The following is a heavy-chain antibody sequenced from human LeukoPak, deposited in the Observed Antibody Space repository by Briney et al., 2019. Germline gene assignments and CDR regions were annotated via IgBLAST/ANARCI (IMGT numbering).Heavy chain of an antibody. CDR1: GFTVSSNY. CDR3: AGGSTLDRGLVYY. CDR2: IYSGGST. J-gene: IGHJ4*02. V-gene: IGHV3-66*01. D-gene: IGHD3-10*01. Sequence: GGSLRLSCAASGFTVSSNYMSWVRQAPGKGLEWVSVIYSGGSTYYADSVKGRFTISRDNAKNTLFLQMNSLRAEDTAVYYCAGGSTLDRGLVYYWGQGTLVTVSS.